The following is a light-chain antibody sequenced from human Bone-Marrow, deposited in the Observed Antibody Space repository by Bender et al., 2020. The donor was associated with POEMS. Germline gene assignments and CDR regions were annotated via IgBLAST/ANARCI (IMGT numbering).Light chain of an antibody. CDR3: QSYDNDRYV. V-gene: IGLV1-40*01. Sequence: QSVLTQPPSVSGAPGQRVTISCTGTTSNIGAHYEVHWYQHIPGTATKLLIYANTNRPSGVPDRFSASKSATSASLAITGLQAEDEADYYCQSYDNDRYVFGSGTKVTVL. CDR2: ANT. J-gene: IGLJ1*01. CDR1: TSNIGAHYE.